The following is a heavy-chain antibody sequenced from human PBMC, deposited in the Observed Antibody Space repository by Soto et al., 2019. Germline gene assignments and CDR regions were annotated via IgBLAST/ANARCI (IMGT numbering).Heavy chain of an antibody. Sequence: GGSLRLSCAASGFTFDDYAMHWVRQAPGKGLEWVSAISGSGGSTYYADSVKGRFTISRDNSKNTLYLQMNSLRAEDTAVYYCAKAPQDIVVVVAATLVHFDYWGQGTLVTVSS. CDR1: GFTFDDYA. D-gene: IGHD2-15*01. J-gene: IGHJ4*02. V-gene: IGHV3-23*01. CDR2: ISGSGGST. CDR3: AKAPQDIVVVVAATLVHFDY.